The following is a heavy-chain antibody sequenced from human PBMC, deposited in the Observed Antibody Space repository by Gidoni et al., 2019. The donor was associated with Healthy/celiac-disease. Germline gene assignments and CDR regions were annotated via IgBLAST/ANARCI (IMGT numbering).Heavy chain of an antibody. CDR3: ARGGRDGYNYYFDY. V-gene: IGHV4-59*01. CDR1: GGSISSYY. J-gene: IGHJ4*02. Sequence: QVQLQESGPGLAKPSETLSLTCTVSGGSISSYYWSWIRQPPGKGLEWIGYIYYSGSTNYNPSLKSRVTISVDTSKNQFSLKLSSVTAADTAVYYCARGGRDGYNYYFDYWGQGTLVTVSS. D-gene: IGHD5-12*01. CDR2: IYYSGST.